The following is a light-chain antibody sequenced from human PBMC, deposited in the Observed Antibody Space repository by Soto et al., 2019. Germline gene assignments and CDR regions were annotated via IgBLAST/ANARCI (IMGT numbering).Light chain of an antibody. Sequence: QSVLTQPPSASGSPGQSVTISCTGTSSDIGRYNYVSWYQQHPGKVPKLMIYEVSKRPSGVPDRFSGSKSGNTASLTVSGLQAEDEADYYCSSYAGSNNVFGTGTKVTVL. V-gene: IGLV2-8*01. CDR3: SSYAGSNNV. CDR1: SSDIGRYNY. J-gene: IGLJ1*01. CDR2: EVS.